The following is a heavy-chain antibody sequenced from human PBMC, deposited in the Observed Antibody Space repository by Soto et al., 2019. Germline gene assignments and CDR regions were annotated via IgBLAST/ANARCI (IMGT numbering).Heavy chain of an antibody. CDR1: GGSISSSSYY. CDR2: IYYSGST. D-gene: IGHD3-3*01. V-gene: IGHV4-39*01. J-gene: IGHJ6*02. Sequence: SETLSLTCTVSGGSISSSSYYWGWIRQPPGKGLEWIGSIYYSGSTYYNPSLKSRVTISVDTSKNQFSLKLSSVTAADTAVYYCARRGNYDFWSGPKHYYYYYGMDVWGQGTTVTVS. CDR3: ARRGNYDFWSGPKHYYYYYGMDV.